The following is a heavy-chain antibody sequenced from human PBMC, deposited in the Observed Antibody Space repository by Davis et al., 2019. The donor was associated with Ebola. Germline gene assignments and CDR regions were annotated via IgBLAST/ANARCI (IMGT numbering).Heavy chain of an antibody. CDR3: ARGGSYRPYYFDY. CDR1: GGSISSGSYY. V-gene: IGHV4-61*09. J-gene: IGHJ4*02. Sequence: PSETLSLTCTVSGGSISSGSYYWSWIRQPAGKGLEWIGHIYTSGSTNYNPSLKSRVTISVDTSKNQFSLKLSSVTAADTAVYYCARGGSYRPYYFDYWGQGILVTVSS. D-gene: IGHD3-16*02. CDR2: IYTSGST.